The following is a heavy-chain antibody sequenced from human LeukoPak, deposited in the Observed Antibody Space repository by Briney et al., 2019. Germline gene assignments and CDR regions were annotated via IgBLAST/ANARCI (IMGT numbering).Heavy chain of an antibody. V-gene: IGHV1-8*01. CDR1: GYTFTSYD. CDR3: ARVRAMVRGVIVFPY. CDR2: MNPNSGNT. Sequence: ASVKVSCKASGYTFTSYDINWVRQATGQGLEWMGWMNPNSGNTGYAQKFQGRVTMTRNTSISTAYMELSSLRSEDTAVYYCARVRAMVRGVIVFPYWGQGTLVTVSS. J-gene: IGHJ4*02. D-gene: IGHD3-10*01.